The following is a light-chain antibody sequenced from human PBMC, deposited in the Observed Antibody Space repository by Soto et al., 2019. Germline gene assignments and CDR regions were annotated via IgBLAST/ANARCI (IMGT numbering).Light chain of an antibody. CDR1: QNINTY. V-gene: IGKV3-11*01. CDR3: QQRNSWPRV. J-gene: IGKJ4*01. CDR2: DAS. Sequence: EIVLTQSPATLSLSLGERATLSCRASQNINTYLVWYQQKPGQAPRLLIYDASKRATGIPDRFSGSVSGTDFTLSISSLAPEDFALYYCQQRNSWPRVFGGGTKVEI.